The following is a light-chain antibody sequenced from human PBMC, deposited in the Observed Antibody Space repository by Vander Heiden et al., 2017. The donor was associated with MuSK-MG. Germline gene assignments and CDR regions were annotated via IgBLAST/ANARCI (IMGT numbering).Light chain of an antibody. CDR1: QRISSN. CDR3: QQYFHRPPWT. Sequence: EIVMTQSPATLSVSPGERVTLACRANQRISSNLAGYQQRPGQPPSLLIFGESTRATGVPARFIGSGSGTEFTLTINGLQSEDSAVYYCQQYFHRPPWTFGQGTKVEVK. J-gene: IGKJ1*01. CDR2: GES. V-gene: IGKV3-15*01.